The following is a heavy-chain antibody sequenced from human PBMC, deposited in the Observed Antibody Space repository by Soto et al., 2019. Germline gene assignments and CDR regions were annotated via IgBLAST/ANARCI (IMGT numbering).Heavy chain of an antibody. V-gene: IGHV3-33*01. CDR3: ARAYSSSVYYYGMDV. D-gene: IGHD6-6*01. CDR2: IWYDGSNK. Sequence: GGSLRLSCAASGFNFSSYGMHWVRQAPGKGLEWVAVIWYDGSNKYYADSVKGRFTISRDNSKNTLYLQMNSLRAEDTAVYYCARAYSSSVYYYGMDVWGQGTTVTVSS. CDR1: GFNFSSYG. J-gene: IGHJ6*02.